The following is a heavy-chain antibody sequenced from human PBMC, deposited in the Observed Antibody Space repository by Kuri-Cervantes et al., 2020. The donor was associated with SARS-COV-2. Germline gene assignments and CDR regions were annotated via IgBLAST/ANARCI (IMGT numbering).Heavy chain of an antibody. V-gene: IGHV4-34*01. CDR1: GGSFSGSY. J-gene: IGHJ5*02. CDR2: INHSGST. CDR3: ARPGYCSSTSCYNNWFDP. D-gene: IGHD2-2*02. Sequence: SQTLSLTCAVYGGSFSGSYWSWIRQPPGKGLEWIGEINHSGSTNYNPSLKSRVTISVDTSKNQFSLKLSSVTAADTAVYYCARPGYCSSTSCYNNWFDPWGQGTLVTVSS.